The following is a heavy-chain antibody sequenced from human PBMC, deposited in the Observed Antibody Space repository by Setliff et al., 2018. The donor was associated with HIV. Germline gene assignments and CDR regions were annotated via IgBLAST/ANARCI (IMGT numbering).Heavy chain of an antibody. CDR3: AKDQDGLQFLEWLQPTFDI. CDR1: GYTFSDYN. D-gene: IGHD3-3*01. J-gene: IGHJ3*02. CDR2: MHPSTGAT. Sequence: ASVKVSCKAAGYTFSDYNIHWMRLAPGQAFEWMGWMHPSTGATSYAQKFQGRVSMTRDMSISTAYMELARLRSDDSAVYYCAKDQDGLQFLEWLQPTFDIWGQGTMVTVSS. V-gene: IGHV1-2*02.